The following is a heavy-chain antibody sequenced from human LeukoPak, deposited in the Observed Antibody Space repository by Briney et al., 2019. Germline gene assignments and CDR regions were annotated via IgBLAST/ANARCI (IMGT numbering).Heavy chain of an antibody. CDR2: ISGSGGST. V-gene: IGHV3-23*01. J-gene: IGHJ4*02. Sequence: GGTLRLSCAASGFTFSSYDMSWVRQAPGKGLEWVSAISGSGGSTYYADSVKGRFTISRDNSKNTLYLQMNSLRAEDTAVYYCAKQGYDFPPHFDYWGQGTLVTVSS. CDR1: GFTFSSYD. D-gene: IGHD3-3*01. CDR3: AKQGYDFPPHFDY.